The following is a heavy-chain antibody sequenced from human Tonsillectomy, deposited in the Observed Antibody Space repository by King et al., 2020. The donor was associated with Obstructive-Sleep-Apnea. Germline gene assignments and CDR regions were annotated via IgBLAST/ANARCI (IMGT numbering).Heavy chain of an antibody. J-gene: IGHJ4*02. D-gene: IGHD3-10*01. CDR3: AKDRGFRGAGSYSLDC. Sequence: VQLVESGGGLVQSGRSLSLSFAASGFTFDDDAMHWVRQAPGKGLDGGLGSRWNRGSVDYAACLKGRFTLSRDKAEKSLYLQINSLRAEDTALYYCAKDRGFRGAGSYSLDCWGQGTLVTVSS. V-gene: IGHV3-9*01. CDR1: GFTFDDDA. CDR2: SRWNRGSV.